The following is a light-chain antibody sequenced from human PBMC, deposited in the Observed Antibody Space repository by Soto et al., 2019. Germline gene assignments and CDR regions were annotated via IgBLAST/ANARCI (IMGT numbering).Light chain of an antibody. Sequence: QSALTQPASVSGSPGQSITISCTGTSSDVGGYNYVSWYQQHPGKAPKLMIYDVSNRPSGVSNRFSGSKSGNTASLTISGLQAEDEADYYRSSYISSSTLVVFGGGTKLTVL. CDR2: DVS. J-gene: IGLJ2*01. V-gene: IGLV2-14*01. CDR1: SSDVGGYNY. CDR3: SSYISSSTLVV.